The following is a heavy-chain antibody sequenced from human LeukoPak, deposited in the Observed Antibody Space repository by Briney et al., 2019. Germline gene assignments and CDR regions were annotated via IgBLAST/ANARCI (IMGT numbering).Heavy chain of an antibody. D-gene: IGHD4-17*01. CDR2: ISGIGGST. V-gene: IGHV3-23*01. CDR3: AKEGDYGYWYFDL. CDR1: GFTFSSYA. J-gene: IGHJ2*01. Sequence: SGGSLRLSCAASGFTFSSYAMTWVRQPPGKGLDWVSAISGIGGSTYYADSVKGRFTISRDNSKNTLYLQMNSLRAEDTAIYYCAKEGDYGYWYFDLWGRGTLVTVSS.